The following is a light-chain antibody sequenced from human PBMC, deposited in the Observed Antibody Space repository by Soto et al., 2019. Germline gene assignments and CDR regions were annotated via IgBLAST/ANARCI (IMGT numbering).Light chain of an antibody. V-gene: IGLV1-44*01. Sequence: QSVLTQPPSASGTPGQRVTIFCSGSSXNIGGNAVNWYQQLPGTPPKLLIFSNNQRPSGVPDRFSGSKSGTSASLAISGLQSEDEADYYCAAWDDRLNGYVFGTGTKVTVL. CDR1: SXNIGGNA. J-gene: IGLJ1*01. CDR3: AAWDDRLNGYV. CDR2: SNN.